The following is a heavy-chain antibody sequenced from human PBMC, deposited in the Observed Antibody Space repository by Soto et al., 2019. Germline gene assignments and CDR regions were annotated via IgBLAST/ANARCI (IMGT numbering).Heavy chain of an antibody. CDR3: ARLYSSSWWGHFDY. Sequence: QVQLVQSGAEVKKPGASVKVSCKASGYTFTGYSMHWVRQAPGQGLEWMGWINPNSGGTNYAQKFQGWVTMTRDTSISTAYMELSRLRSDDTAVYYCARLYSSSWWGHFDYWGQGTLVTVSS. J-gene: IGHJ4*02. D-gene: IGHD6-13*01. V-gene: IGHV1-2*04. CDR1: GYTFTGYS. CDR2: INPNSGGT.